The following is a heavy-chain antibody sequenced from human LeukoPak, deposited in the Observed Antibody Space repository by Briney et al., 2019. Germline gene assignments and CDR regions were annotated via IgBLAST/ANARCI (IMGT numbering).Heavy chain of an antibody. CDR2: ISNSGSSI. CDR1: GFTFSSYE. CDR3: ASVYYGSGNYDY. Sequence: GGSLRLSCAASGFTFSSYEMNWVRQAPGKWLEWVSDISNSGSSIYYADSVKGRFTISRDNAKNSLYLQMNSLRAEDTAVYYCASVYYGSGNYDYWGQGTLVTVSS. V-gene: IGHV3-48*03. D-gene: IGHD3-10*01. J-gene: IGHJ4*02.